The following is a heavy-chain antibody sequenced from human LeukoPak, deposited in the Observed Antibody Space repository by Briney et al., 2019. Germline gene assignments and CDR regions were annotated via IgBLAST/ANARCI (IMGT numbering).Heavy chain of an antibody. J-gene: IGHJ4*02. CDR2: ISGSGGST. CDR3: AKDRARGSFDY. D-gene: IGHD3-10*01. V-gene: IGHV3-23*01. Sequence: GGSLRLSCAASGFTFSNFAMTWVRQAPGKGLEWVAAISGSGGSTYYADSVRGPFTISRDNSKKTLYLQMNSLRADDTAVYYCAKDRARGSFDYWGQGTLVTVSS. CDR1: GFTFSNFA.